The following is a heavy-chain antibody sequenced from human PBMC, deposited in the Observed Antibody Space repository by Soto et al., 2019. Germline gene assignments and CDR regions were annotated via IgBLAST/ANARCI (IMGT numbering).Heavy chain of an antibody. D-gene: IGHD2-2*01. Sequence: QVQLVQSGAEVKKPGSAVKVSCKASGSTFGSYAITWVRRAPGQGLEWVGGVIPILNSPAYAQKFRARVVITADEITNTAFMELNSLRIDDTAVYYCAREAPYCTSATCPKFYDMDVWGHGTTVTVAS. CDR1: GSTFGSYA. CDR2: VIPILNSP. CDR3: AREAPYCTSATCPKFYDMDV. J-gene: IGHJ6*02. V-gene: IGHV1-69*01.